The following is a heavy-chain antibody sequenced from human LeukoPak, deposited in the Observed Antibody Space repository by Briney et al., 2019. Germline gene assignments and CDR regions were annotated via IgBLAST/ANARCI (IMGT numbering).Heavy chain of an antibody. CDR1: GFTFSGSA. CDR2: IRSKANSYAT. Sequence: GGSLRLSCAASGFTFSGSAMHWVRQASGKGREWVGRIRSKANSYATAYAASVKGRFTISRDDSKNTAYLQMNSLKTEDTAVYYCTRLTRYCSGGSCYSVDYWGQGTLVTVSS. D-gene: IGHD2-15*01. V-gene: IGHV3-73*01. CDR3: TRLTRYCSGGSCYSVDY. J-gene: IGHJ4*02.